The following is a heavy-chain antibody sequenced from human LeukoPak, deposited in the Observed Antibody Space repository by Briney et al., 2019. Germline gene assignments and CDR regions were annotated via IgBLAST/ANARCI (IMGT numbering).Heavy chain of an antibody. V-gene: IGHV4-39*01. D-gene: IGHD3-10*01. CDR2: IYYSGST. J-gene: IGHJ3*02. CDR1: GGSISSSSYY. CDR3: ARATMVRGVHFSPTYAFDI. Sequence: SETLSLTCTVSGGSISSSSYYWGWIRQPPGKGLEWIGSIYYSGSTYYNPSLKSRITISVDTSKNQFSLKLSSVTAAATAFYYCARATMVRGVHFSPTYAFDIWGQGTMVTVSS.